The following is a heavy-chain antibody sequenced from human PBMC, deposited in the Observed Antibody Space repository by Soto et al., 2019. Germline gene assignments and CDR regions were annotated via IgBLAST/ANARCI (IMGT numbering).Heavy chain of an antibody. D-gene: IGHD6-13*01. CDR3: ARNRAAAGTSDY. CDR1: GGSISSGGYY. V-gene: IGHV4-31*03. CDR2: IYYSGST. J-gene: IGHJ4*02. Sequence: SETLSIAGPVSGGSISSGGYYWSWIRQHPGKGLEWIGYIYYSGSTYYNPSLKSRVTISVDTSKNQFSLKLSSVTAADTAVYYCARNRAAAGTSDYWGQGTLVTVSS.